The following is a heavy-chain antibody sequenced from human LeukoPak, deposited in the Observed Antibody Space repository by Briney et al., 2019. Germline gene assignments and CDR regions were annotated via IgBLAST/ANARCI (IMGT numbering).Heavy chain of an antibody. CDR3: ARLNDILTGPFDY. V-gene: IGHV5-51*01. D-gene: IGHD3-9*01. J-gene: IGHJ4*02. Sequence: GESLKISCKGSGYSFTSYWIGWVRQMPGKGLEWMGIIYPGDSDTRYSPSFQGQVTISADKSISTAYPQWNSLKASDTAMYYCARLNDILTGPFDYWGQGTLVTVSS. CDR1: GYSFTSYW. CDR2: IYPGDSDT.